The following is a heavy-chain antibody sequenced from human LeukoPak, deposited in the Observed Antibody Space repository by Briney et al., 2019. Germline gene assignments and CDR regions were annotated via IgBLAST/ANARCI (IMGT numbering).Heavy chain of an antibody. V-gene: IGHV2-70*04. CDR3: ARIPYGDRGDFFDS. D-gene: IGHD4-17*01. Sequence: SGPALVKPTQTLTLTCTFSGFSLTTSGMRVSWIRQPPGKALEWLARIDWNDAKFYSTSLKTKLTISKDTSKNQVVLTMTNMAPVDTATYYCARIPYGDRGDFFDSWGQGTLVTVSS. CDR2: IDWNDAK. J-gene: IGHJ4*02. CDR1: GFSLTTSGMR.